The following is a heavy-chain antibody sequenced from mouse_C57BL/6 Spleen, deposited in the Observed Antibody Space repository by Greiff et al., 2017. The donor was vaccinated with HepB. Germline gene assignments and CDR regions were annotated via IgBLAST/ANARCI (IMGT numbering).Heavy chain of an antibody. Sequence: EVKLEESGGGLVQPGGSMKLSCVASGFTFSNYWMNWVRQSPEKGLEWVAQIRLKSDNYATHYAESVKGRFTISRDDSKCSVYLQMNNLRAEDTGIYYCTYDYSYWYFDVWGTGTTVTVSS. CDR3: TYDYSYWYFDV. CDR2: IRLKSDNYAT. D-gene: IGHD2-4*01. J-gene: IGHJ1*03. V-gene: IGHV6-3*01. CDR1: GFTFSNYW.